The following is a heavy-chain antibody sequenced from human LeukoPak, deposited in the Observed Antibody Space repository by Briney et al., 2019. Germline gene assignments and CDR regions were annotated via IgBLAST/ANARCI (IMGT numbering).Heavy chain of an antibody. CDR1: GFTFSSYA. Sequence: GGSLRLSCAASGFTFSSYAMSWVRQAPGKGLEWVSAISGSGGSTYYADSVKGRFTISRDNSKNTLYLQMNNLRAEDTAVYYCAKVAAATYYYYMDVWGKGTTVTVSS. CDR2: ISGSGGST. CDR3: AKVAAATYYYYMDV. D-gene: IGHD6-25*01. J-gene: IGHJ6*03. V-gene: IGHV3-23*01.